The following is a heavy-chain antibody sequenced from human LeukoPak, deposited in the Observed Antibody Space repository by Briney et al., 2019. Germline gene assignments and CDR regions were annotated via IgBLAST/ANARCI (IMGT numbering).Heavy chain of an antibody. J-gene: IGHJ6*02. CDR1: GYTFTSYY. Sequence: ASVKVSCTASGYTFTSYYMHWVRQAPGQGLEWMGIINPSGGSTSYAQKFQGRDTMTRDTSTSTVYMELSSLRSEDTAVYYCARDRPEDYYGMDVWGQGTTVTVSS. CDR3: ARDRPEDYYGMDV. V-gene: IGHV1-46*01. CDR2: INPSGGST.